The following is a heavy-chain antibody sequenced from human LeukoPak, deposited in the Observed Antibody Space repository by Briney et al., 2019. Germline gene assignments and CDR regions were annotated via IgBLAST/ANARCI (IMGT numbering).Heavy chain of an antibody. CDR1: GYTFTSYG. D-gene: IGHD3-10*01. V-gene: IGHV1-18*01. CDR3: ARDVDMVRGVIINDY. J-gene: IGHJ4*02. CDR2: ISAYNGNT. Sequence: ASVKVSCKGSGYTFTSYGISWVRQAPGQGLEWMGWISAYNGNTNYAQKLQGRVTMTTDTSTSTAYMELRSLRSDDTAVYYCARDVDMVRGVIINDYWGQGTLVTVSS.